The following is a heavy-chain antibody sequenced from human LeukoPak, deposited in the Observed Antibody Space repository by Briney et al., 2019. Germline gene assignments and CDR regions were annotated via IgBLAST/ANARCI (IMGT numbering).Heavy chain of an antibody. CDR2: TIPIFGTA. D-gene: IGHD3-9*01. CDR1: GGTFSSYA. Sequence: SVKVSCKASGGTFSSYAISWVRQAPGQGLEWMGGTIPIFGTANYAQKFQGRVTITADKSTSTAYMELSSLRSEDTAVYYCARGVLRYRRNLYYFDYWGQGTLVTVSS. CDR3: ARGVLRYRRNLYYFDY. J-gene: IGHJ4*02. V-gene: IGHV1-69*06.